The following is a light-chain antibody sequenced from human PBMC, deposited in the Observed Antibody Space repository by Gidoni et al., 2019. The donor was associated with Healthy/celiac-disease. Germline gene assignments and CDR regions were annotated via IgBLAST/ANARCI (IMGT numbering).Light chain of an antibody. Sequence: SYELPQPPSVSVSPGQTASITCSGDKLGDKYACWYQQKPGQSPLLVIYQDSKRPSGIPERFSGSNAGNTATLTISGTQAMDEAYYYCQAWDSSTDVVFGGGTKLTVL. CDR3: QAWDSSTDVV. J-gene: IGLJ2*01. CDR1: KLGDKY. CDR2: QDS. V-gene: IGLV3-1*01.